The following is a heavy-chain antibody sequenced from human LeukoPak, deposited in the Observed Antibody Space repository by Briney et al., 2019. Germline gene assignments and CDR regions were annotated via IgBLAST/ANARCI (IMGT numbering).Heavy chain of an antibody. CDR3: ARLLDV. J-gene: IGHJ2*01. CDR1: GFTFSSLE. Sequence: GGSLRLSCAASGFTFSSLEMNWDRQAPGKGLEWVSYIGGSGTPIYYADSVKGRFTISRDDAKNSLYLQMNGLRAEDTATYYGARLLDVWGRGTLVTVSS. CDR2: IGGSGTPI. V-gene: IGHV3-48*03.